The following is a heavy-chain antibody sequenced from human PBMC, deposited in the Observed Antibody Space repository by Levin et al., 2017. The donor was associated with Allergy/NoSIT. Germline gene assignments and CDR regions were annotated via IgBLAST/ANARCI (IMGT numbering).Heavy chain of an antibody. CDR2: IYSSGST. J-gene: IGHJ4*02. CDR3: AGGAAGAPKDY. CDR1: GGSISSSY. Sequence: SETLSLTCTVSGGSISSSYWSWIRQPAGKGLEWIGRIYSSGSTNYNPSLKSRVTMSVDTSNNQFSLKLRSVTAADTAVYYCAGGAAGAPKDYWGQGTLVTVSS. D-gene: IGHD1-26*01. V-gene: IGHV4-4*07.